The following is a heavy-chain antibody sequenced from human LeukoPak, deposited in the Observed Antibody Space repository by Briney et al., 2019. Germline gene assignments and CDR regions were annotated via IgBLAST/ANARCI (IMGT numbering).Heavy chain of an antibody. J-gene: IGHJ6*02. CDR1: GYTFTSYD. CDR3: ARAWGDITMVRGVGKNYGMDV. D-gene: IGHD3-10*01. CDR2: MNPNSGNT. V-gene: IGHV1-8*01. Sequence: ASVTVSCKASGYTFTSYDINWVRQAPGQGLEGMGWMNPNSGNTGYAQKFQGRATMTRNTSISTAYMELSSLRSEDTAVYYCARAWGDITMVRGVGKNYGMDVWGQGTTVTVSS.